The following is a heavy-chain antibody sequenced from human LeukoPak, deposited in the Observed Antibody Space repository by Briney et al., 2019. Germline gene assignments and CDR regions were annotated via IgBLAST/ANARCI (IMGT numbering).Heavy chain of an antibody. Sequence: GESLRLSXAASGFTFSSYGMHWVRQAPGKGLEWVAFIRYDGSNKYYADSVKGRFTISRDNPKNTLYLQMNSLRAEDTAVYYCAKDCLTRCNWFDPWGQGTLVTVSS. D-gene: IGHD5/OR15-5a*01. CDR1: GFTFSSYG. CDR2: IRYDGSNK. CDR3: AKDCLTRCNWFDP. J-gene: IGHJ5*02. V-gene: IGHV3-30*02.